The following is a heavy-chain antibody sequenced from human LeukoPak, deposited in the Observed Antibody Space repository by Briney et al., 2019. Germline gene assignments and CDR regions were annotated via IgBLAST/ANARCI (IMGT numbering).Heavy chain of an antibody. V-gene: IGHV4-39*07. Sequence: SETLSLTCTVSGGSISSSNYYWGWIRQPPGKGLEWIGTIYYSGSTYYNPSLKSRVTISVDTSKNQFSLKLSSVTAADTAVYYCARDPILSPPDYWGQGTLVTVSS. CDR1: GGSISSSNYY. CDR2: IYYSGST. J-gene: IGHJ4*02. D-gene: IGHD3-3*01. CDR3: ARDPILSPPDY.